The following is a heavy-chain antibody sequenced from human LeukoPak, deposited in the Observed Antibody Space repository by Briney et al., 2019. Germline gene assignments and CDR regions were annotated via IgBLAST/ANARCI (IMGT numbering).Heavy chain of an antibody. CDR3: ARVYRPPSRYERTNWFAP. CDR2: ITSHTADT. Sequence: GASVKASYEASGHTLDDYGITWVRQAPGQGLEWMGWITSHTADTNYAQKFQGRVTMTKDTSTNTAYLELRSLTADDTALYYCARVYRPPSRYERTNWFAPWGRQILVTVSS. J-gene: IGHJ5*02. V-gene: IGHV1-18*01. D-gene: IGHD2-15*01. CDR1: GHTLDDYG.